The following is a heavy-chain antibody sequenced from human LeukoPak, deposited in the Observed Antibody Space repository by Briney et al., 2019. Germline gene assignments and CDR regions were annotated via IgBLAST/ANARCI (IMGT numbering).Heavy chain of an antibody. CDR1: GFTFSSYS. CDR3: AREAADTRTRLYYFDY. Sequence: GGSLRLSCAASGFTFSSYSMNWVRQAPGKGLEWVSYISSSSSTIYYADSVQGRLIISRDHAKHSLYLQMNSLTAEHTAVHYCAREAADTRTRLYYFDYWGQGTLVTVSS. D-gene: IGHD5-18*01. J-gene: IGHJ4*02. CDR2: ISSSSSTI. V-gene: IGHV3-48*01.